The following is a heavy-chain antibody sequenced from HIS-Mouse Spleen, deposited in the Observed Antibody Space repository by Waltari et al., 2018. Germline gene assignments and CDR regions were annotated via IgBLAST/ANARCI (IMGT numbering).Heavy chain of an antibody. D-gene: IGHD6-13*01. CDR3: AREIPYSSSWYDWYFDL. CDR2: IYYSGST. Sequence: QLQLQESGPGLVKPSETLSLTCTVPGGPIRSSSYYWGGIRQPPGKGLEWIGSIYYSGSTYYNPSLKSRVTISVDTSKNQFSLKLSSVTAADTAVYYCAREIPYSSSWYDWYFDLWGRGTLVTVSS. CDR1: GGPIRSSSYY. J-gene: IGHJ2*01. V-gene: IGHV4-39*07.